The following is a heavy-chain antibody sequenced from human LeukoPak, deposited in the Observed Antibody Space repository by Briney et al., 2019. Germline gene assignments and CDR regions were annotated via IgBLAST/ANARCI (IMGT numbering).Heavy chain of an antibody. J-gene: IGHJ4*02. CDR1: GYTFTSCG. CDR2: ISAYNGNT. D-gene: IGHD3-22*01. CDR3: ARGSSDDSSGYYHYYFDY. Sequence: ASVKVSCKASGYTFTSCGISWVRQAPGQGLEWMGWISAYNGNTNYAQKLQGRVTMTTDTSTSTAYMELRSLRSDDTAVYYCARGSSDDSSGYYHYYFDYWGQGTLVTVSS. V-gene: IGHV1-18*01.